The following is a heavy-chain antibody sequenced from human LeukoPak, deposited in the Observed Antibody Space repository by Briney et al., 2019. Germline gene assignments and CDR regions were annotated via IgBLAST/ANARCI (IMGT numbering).Heavy chain of an antibody. J-gene: IGHJ4*02. Sequence: SETLSLTCTVSGASISSGAYHWGWIRQPPGKGLVWIGHTGTTNYHPSLNSRVTISEDTSKNPFSLRLSSVTAADTAVYFCATYYAGRGGSGYWGQGTLVTVSS. CDR1: GASISSGAYH. V-gene: IGHV4-30-4*01. CDR2: TGTT. D-gene: IGHD3-10*01. CDR3: ATYYAGRGGSGY.